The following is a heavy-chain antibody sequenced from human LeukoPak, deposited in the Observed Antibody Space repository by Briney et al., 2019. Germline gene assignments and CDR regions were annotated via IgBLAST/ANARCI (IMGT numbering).Heavy chain of an antibody. J-gene: IGHJ4*02. D-gene: IGHD3-10*01. V-gene: IGHV4-30-2*01. CDR3: ARDLLWFGEAYFDY. Sequence: SQTLSLTCAVSGGSHSSGDYSWSWIRQPPGKGLEWIGYIYHSGRTYYNPSLKSRVTLSIDRSKNQFSLKLSSVTAADTAVYYCARDLLWFGEAYFDYWGQGTLVTVSS. CDR2: IYHSGRT. CDR1: GGSHSSGDYS.